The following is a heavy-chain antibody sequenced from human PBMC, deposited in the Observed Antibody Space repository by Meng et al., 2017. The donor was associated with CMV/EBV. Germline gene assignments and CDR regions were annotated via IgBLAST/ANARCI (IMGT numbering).Heavy chain of an antibody. CDR2: IYYSGST. Sequence: GWGPGLGKPSQTLSRTCPVPGGSISSGDYYWSWIRQPPGKGLEWIGYIYYSGSTYYNPSLKSRVTISVDTSKNQFSLKLSSVTAADTAVYYCARDNRRGGVDYWGQGTLVTVSS. CDR3: ARDNRRGGVDY. J-gene: IGHJ4*02. D-gene: IGHD3-3*01. CDR1: GGSISSGDYY. V-gene: IGHV4-30-4*08.